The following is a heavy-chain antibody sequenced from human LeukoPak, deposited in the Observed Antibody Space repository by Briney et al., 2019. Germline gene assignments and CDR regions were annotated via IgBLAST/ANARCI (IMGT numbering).Heavy chain of an antibody. V-gene: IGHV4-34*01. Sequence: PGGSLRLSCAASGFTFSSYWMTWGRQPPGKGLEWIGEINDIGNTNYDPSLRSRVTISVDTSKNQFSLSLTSATAADTAVYFCARLGSVGYYNYQYMDICGKGTTVTVSS. CDR3: ARLGSVGYYNYQYMDI. D-gene: IGHD3-10*01. J-gene: IGHJ6*03. CDR2: INDIGNT. CDR1: GFTFSSYW.